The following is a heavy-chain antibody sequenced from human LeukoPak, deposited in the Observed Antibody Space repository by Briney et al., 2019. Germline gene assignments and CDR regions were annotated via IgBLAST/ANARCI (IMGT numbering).Heavy chain of an antibody. D-gene: IGHD3-10*01. V-gene: IGHV1-3*03. J-gene: IGHJ5*02. CDR2: INTGNGNT. CDR3: ATAITMVRGENNWFDP. CDR1: GGTFSSYA. Sequence: ASVKVSCKASGGTFSSYAMHWVRQAPGQRLEWMGWINTGNGNTKYSQEFQGRVTITRDTSASTAYMELSSLRSEDTAVYYCATAITMVRGENNWFDPWGQGTLVTVSS.